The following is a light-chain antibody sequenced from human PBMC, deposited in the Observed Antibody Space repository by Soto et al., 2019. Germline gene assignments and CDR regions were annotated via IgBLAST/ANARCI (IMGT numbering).Light chain of an antibody. J-gene: IGLJ1*01. CDR1: NSDVGGYNY. Sequence: QSVLTQPPSASGSPGQSVTISCPGTNSDVGGYNYVSWYQQHPGKAPKLMIYEVNKRPSGVPDRFSASKSGNTASLTVSGLQAEDEADYYCSSYAGSNILFGTGTKVTVL. CDR2: EVN. V-gene: IGLV2-8*01. CDR3: SSYAGSNIL.